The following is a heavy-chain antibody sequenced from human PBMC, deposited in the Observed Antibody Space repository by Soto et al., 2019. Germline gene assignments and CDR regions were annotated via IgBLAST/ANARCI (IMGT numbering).Heavy chain of an antibody. CDR3: AGHHDFWSGYYTNFEYFQH. CDR2: ISSSGSTI. V-gene: IGHV3-11*01. D-gene: IGHD3-3*01. Sequence: GGSLRLSCAASGFTFSDYYMSWIRQAPGKGLEWVSYISSSGSTIYYADSVKGRFTISRDNAKNSLYLQMNSLRAEDTAVYYCAGHHDFWSGYYTNFEYFQHWGQGTLVTVSS. CDR1: GFTFSDYY. J-gene: IGHJ1*01.